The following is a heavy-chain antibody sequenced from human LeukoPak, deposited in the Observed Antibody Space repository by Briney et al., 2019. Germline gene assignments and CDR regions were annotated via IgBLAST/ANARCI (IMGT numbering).Heavy chain of an antibody. D-gene: IGHD3-22*01. CDR3: AREYYYDSSGYYYGDYYYYMDV. CDR1: GYTFTSYG. CDR2: MNPNSGNT. Sequence: ASVKVSCKASGYTFTSYGISWVRQATGQGLEWMGWMNPNSGNTGYAQKFQGRVTMTRNTSISTAYMELSSLRSEDTAVYYCAREYYYDSSGYYYGDYYYYMDVWGKGTTVTVSS. V-gene: IGHV1-8*02. J-gene: IGHJ6*03.